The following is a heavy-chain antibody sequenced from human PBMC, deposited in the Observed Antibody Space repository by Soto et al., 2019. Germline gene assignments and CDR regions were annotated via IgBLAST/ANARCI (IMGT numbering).Heavy chain of an antibody. V-gene: IGHV3-30-3*01. J-gene: IGHJ4*02. CDR2: ISYDGSNK. D-gene: IGHD2-2*01. Sequence: QVQLVESGGGVVQPGRSLRLSCAASGFTFSSYAMHWVRQAPGKGLEWVAVISYDGSNKYYADSVKGRFTISRDNSKNTLYLQMNSLRAEDTAVYYCARDRGTYCSSTSCPTSFDYWGQGTLVTVSS. CDR3: ARDRGTYCSSTSCPTSFDY. CDR1: GFTFSSYA.